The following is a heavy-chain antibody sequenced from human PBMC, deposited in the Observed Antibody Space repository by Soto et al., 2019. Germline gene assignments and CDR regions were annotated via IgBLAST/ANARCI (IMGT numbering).Heavy chain of an antibody. CDR3: ARDRGIAAAGTISNYYYYGMDV. Sequence: SQTLSLTCAISGDSVSSNSAAWNWIRQSPSRGLEWLGRTYYRSKWYNDYAVSVKSRITINPDTSKNQFSLQLNSVTPEDTAVYYCARDRGIAAAGTISNYYYYGMDVWGQGTTVTVSS. V-gene: IGHV6-1*01. J-gene: IGHJ6*02. CDR2: TYYRSKWYN. D-gene: IGHD6-13*01. CDR1: GDSVSSNSAA.